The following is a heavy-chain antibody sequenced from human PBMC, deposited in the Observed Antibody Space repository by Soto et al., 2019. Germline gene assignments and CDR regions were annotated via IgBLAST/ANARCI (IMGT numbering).Heavy chain of an antibody. D-gene: IGHD3-22*01. CDR1: GFTFSSYW. Sequence: EVQLVESGGGLVQPGGSLRLSCAASGFTFSSYWMHWVRQAPGKGLVWVSRINSDVSSTSYADSVKGRFTISRDNAKNTLYLQMNSLRAEDTAVYYCARDLNYYDSSGYSHFDYWGQGTLVTVSS. CDR2: INSDVSST. J-gene: IGHJ4*02. CDR3: ARDLNYYDSSGYSHFDY. V-gene: IGHV3-74*01.